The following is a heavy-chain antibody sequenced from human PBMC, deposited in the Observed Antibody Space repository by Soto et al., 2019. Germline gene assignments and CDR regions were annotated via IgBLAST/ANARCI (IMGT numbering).Heavy chain of an antibody. D-gene: IGHD1-26*01. J-gene: IGHJ6*02. CDR3: AKGGVGATRDYYDYGMDV. V-gene: IGHV3-23*01. CDR1: GFTFSSYA. Sequence: EVQLLESGGGLVQPGGSLRLSCAASGFTFSSYAMSWVRQAPGTGLEWVSAISGSGGSTYYADSVKGRFTISRDNSKNTLYLQMNSLRAEDTAVYYCAKGGVGATRDYYDYGMDVWGQGTTVTVSS. CDR2: ISGSGGST.